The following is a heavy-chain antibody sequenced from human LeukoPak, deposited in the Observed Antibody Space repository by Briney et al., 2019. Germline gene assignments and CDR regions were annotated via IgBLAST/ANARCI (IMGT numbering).Heavy chain of an antibody. CDR2: INTLGNTI. Sequence: PGGSLRLSCAASGFIFDSYEMNWVRQSPGKGLEWVSYINTLGNTIYYADSVKGRFTISRDNSKNTLYLQMNSLRAEDTAVYYCAKVGNEWERLAAYFDYWGQGTLVTVSS. CDR3: AKVGNEWERLAAYFDY. D-gene: IGHD1-26*01. J-gene: IGHJ4*02. V-gene: IGHV3-48*03. CDR1: GFIFDSYE.